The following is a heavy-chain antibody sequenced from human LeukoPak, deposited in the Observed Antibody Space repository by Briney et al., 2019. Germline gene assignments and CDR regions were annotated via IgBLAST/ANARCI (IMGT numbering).Heavy chain of an antibody. D-gene: IGHD6-19*01. J-gene: IGHJ4*02. CDR2: INPSGGST. CDR3: ARDIAVDPAYYFDY. Sequence: ASVKVSCKASGYTFTSDYMHWGRQAPGQGLEWMGIINPSGGSTSYAQKFLGRVTMTRDMYTSTVYMELSSLRSEDTAVYYCARDIAVDPAYYFDYWGQGTLVTVSS. CDR1: GYTFTSDY. V-gene: IGHV1-46*01.